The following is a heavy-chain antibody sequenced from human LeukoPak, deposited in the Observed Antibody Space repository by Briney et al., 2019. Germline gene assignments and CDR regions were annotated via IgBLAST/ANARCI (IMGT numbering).Heavy chain of an antibody. D-gene: IGHD6-19*01. CDR2: ISSSSSTI. CDR1: GFTFSSYS. V-gene: IGHV3-48*01. Sequence: PGGSLRLSCAASGFTFSSYSMNWVRQAPGKGLEWVSYISSSSSTIYYADSVKGRFTISRDNAKNSLYLQMNSLRAEDTAVYYCARSPRISSGWYAYFDYWGQGTLVTVSS. CDR3: ARSPRISSGWYAYFDY. J-gene: IGHJ4*02.